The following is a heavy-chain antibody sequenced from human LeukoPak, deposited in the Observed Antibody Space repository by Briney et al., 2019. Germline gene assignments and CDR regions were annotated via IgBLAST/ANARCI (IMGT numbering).Heavy chain of an antibody. CDR2: ISNSASII. J-gene: IGHJ4*01. CDR1: GFTFSTYE. CDR3: ARDEWAGASKPFDC. V-gene: IGHV3-48*03. D-gene: IGHD1-26*01. Sequence: GGSLRLSCAASGFTFSTYEMHWVRQAPGKGLEWVSYISNSASIIYYADSVKGRFTISRDNAKNSLYLQMNSLRAEDTAVYYCARDEWAGASKPFDCWGHGTLVTVSS.